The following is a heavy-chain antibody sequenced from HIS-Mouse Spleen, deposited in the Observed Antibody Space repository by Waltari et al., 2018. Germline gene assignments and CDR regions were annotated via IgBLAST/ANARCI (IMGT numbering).Heavy chain of an antibody. J-gene: IGHJ2*01. CDR3: AREIPYSSSWYDWYFDL. Sequence: QLQLQESGTGLVKPSETLSLTCTVSGGSISSSSYYWGWIHQPPGKGLEWIGSIYYSGSTYYNPSLKSRVTISVDTSKNQFSLKLSSVTAADTAVYYCAREIPYSSSWYDWYFDLWGRGTLVTVSS. V-gene: IGHV4-39*07. CDR1: GGSISSSSYY. CDR2: IYYSGST. D-gene: IGHD6-13*01.